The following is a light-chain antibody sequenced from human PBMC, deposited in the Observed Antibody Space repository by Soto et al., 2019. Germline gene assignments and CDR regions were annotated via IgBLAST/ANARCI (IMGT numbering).Light chain of an antibody. Sequence: DIQLTQSPSTLSGSVGDRVAITCRASQTTSTWMAWYQQKPGKAPKLLVYDASTLQSAVASRVSGSGSGTEFTLISSCLQPDDSATYYWQQYSNPNNPWTFGQGTKVDIK. J-gene: IGKJ1*01. CDR2: DAS. CDR1: QTTSTW. CDR3: QQYSNPNNPWT. V-gene: IGKV1-5*01.